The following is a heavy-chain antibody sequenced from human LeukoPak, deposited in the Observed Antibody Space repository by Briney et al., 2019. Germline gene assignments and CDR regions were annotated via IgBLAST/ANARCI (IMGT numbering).Heavy chain of an antibody. CDR1: GNSISSGTYY. Sequence: SQTLSLTCTVSGNSISSGTYYWNWIRQHPGKGLEWIGYISHSGYTNYHPSLKRRLTISVDTSKNQFSLELSAVTAADTAVYYCARRYDPYGMDVWGQGTTVTVSS. CDR3: ARRYDPYGMDV. V-gene: IGHV4-31*03. J-gene: IGHJ6*02. D-gene: IGHD3-3*01. CDR2: ISHSGYT.